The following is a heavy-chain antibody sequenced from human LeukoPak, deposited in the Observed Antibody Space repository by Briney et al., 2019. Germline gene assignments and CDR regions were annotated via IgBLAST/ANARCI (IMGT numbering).Heavy chain of an antibody. CDR2: ISWDGGST. CDR3: AKGGDGLGMNYYYYYMDV. CDR1: GFTFDNYA. V-gene: IGHV3-43D*03. D-gene: IGHD7-27*01. Sequence: GGSLRLSCAASGFTFDNYAMHWVRQAPGKGLEWVSLISWDGGSTYYADSVKGRFTISRDNSKNSLYLQMNSLRPEDTALYYCAKGGDGLGMNYYYYYMDVWGKGTSVTVSS. J-gene: IGHJ6*03.